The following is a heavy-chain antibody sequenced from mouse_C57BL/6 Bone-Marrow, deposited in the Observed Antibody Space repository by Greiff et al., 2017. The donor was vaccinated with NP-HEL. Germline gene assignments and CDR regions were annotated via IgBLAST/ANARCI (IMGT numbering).Heavy chain of an antibody. J-gene: IGHJ2*01. Sequence: DVKLQESGPGLVKPSQSLSLTCSVTGYSITSGYYWNWIRQFPGNKLEWMGYISYDGSNNYNPSLKNRISITRDTSKNQFFLKLNSVTTEDTATYYCASDRHWGYFDYWGQGTTLTVSS. V-gene: IGHV3-6*01. CDR1: GYSITSGYY. CDR3: ASDRHWGYFDY. CDR2: ISYDGSN. D-gene: IGHD4-1*01.